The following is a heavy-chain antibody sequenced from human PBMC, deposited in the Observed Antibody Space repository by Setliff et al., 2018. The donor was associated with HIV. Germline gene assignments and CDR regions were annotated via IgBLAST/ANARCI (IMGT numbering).Heavy chain of an antibody. CDR3: ARIVGASFDY. J-gene: IGHJ4*02. D-gene: IGHD1-26*01. CDR2: IYYSGST. CDR1: GGSISSYY. Sequence: SETLSLTCTVSGGSISSYYWSWIRQPPGKGLEWIGYIYYSGSTNYNPSLKCRVTISVDTSKNQFSLKLSPVTAADTAVYYCARIVGASFDYWGQGTLVTVSS. V-gene: IGHV4-59*01.